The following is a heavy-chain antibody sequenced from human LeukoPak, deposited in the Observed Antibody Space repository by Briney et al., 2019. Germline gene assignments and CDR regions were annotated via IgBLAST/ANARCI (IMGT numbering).Heavy chain of an antibody. CDR3: ARDWWTAAGTGDYYYYYGMDV. J-gene: IGHJ6*02. V-gene: IGHV3-11*01. D-gene: IGHD6-13*01. Sequence: PGGSLRLSCAASGFTFSDYYMSWIRQAPGKGLEWVSYISSSGSIIYYADSVKGRFTISRDNAKNSLYLQMNSLRAEDTAVYYCARDWWTAAGTGDYYYYYGMDVWGQGTTVTVSS. CDR2: ISSSGSII. CDR1: GFTFSDYY.